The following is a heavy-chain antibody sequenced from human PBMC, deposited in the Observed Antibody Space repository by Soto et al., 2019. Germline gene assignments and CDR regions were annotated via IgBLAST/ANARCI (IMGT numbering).Heavy chain of an antibody. CDR1: GYTFSNYY. Sequence: QVQLVQSGAEVKKPGASVKVSCKTSGYTFSNYYIHWVRQAPGQGLEWMGRINPSGGGTSYAQKSQGRVTMTRVTSTSTVYMDLSSLSSEDTAVYYCARSQEVVVVPAAPIDYWGRGTLVTVSS. V-gene: IGHV1-46*01. D-gene: IGHD2-2*01. J-gene: IGHJ4*02. CDR2: INPSGGGT. CDR3: ARSQEVVVVPAAPIDY.